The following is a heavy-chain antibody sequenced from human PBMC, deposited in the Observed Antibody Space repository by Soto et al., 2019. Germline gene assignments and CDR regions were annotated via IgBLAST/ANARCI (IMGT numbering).Heavy chain of an antibody. CDR1: GFTFSSYS. J-gene: IGHJ4*02. Sequence: EVQLVESGGGLVQPGGSLRLSCAASGFTFSSYSMNWVRQAPGKGLEWVSYISSSSSTIYYADSVKGGFNISRDNAKNSLYLQMNSLRDEDTAVYYGARDPTDSGSYYTAYWGQGTLVPVSS. V-gene: IGHV3-48*02. CDR3: ARDPTDSGSYYTAY. D-gene: IGHD1-26*01. CDR2: ISSSSSTI.